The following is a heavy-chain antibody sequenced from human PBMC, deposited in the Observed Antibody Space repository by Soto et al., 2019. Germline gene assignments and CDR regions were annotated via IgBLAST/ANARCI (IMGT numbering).Heavy chain of an antibody. J-gene: IGHJ2*01. D-gene: IGHD6-13*01. CDR1: GGTFSSYV. CDR3: PVDLKAAAYWYFDL. V-gene: IGHV1-69*13. Sequence: ASVKVTCKASGGTFSSYVISWVRQAPGQGLEGMGGIIPIFGTANYAQKFQGRVTITADESTSTAYMELSSLRSEDTAVYYCPVDLKAAAYWYFDLWGRGTLVTVSS. CDR2: IIPIFGTA.